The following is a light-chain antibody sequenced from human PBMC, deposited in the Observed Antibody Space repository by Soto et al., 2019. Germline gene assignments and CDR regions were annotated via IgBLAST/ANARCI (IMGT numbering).Light chain of an antibody. V-gene: IGLV2-11*01. CDR1: SSDVGGYNY. CDR3: CSYAGSYTHV. J-gene: IGLJ1*01. Sequence: QSVLTQPRSVSGSPGQSVTISCTGTSSDVGGYNYVSWYQQHPGKAPKLMIYDVSKRPSGVPDRFSGSKSGNTASLTISGLQAEDKADYYCCSYAGSYTHVFGTGTKLTVL. CDR2: DVS.